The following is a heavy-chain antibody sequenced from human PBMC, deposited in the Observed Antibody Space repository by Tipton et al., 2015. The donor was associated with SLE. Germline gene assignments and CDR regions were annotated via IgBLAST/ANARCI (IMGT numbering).Heavy chain of an antibody. CDR3: ARAPFNYDFWSDYYYFDY. D-gene: IGHD3-3*01. CDR2: ISSSSSYI. CDR1: GFIFSNYS. J-gene: IGHJ4*02. V-gene: IGHV3-21*03. Sequence: SLRLSCAASGFIFSNYSMNWVRQAPEKGLEWASSISSSSSYIYYADSVKGRFTISRDNAKNSLYLQMNSLRAEDTAVYYCARAPFNYDFWSDYYYFDYWGQGTLVTVSS.